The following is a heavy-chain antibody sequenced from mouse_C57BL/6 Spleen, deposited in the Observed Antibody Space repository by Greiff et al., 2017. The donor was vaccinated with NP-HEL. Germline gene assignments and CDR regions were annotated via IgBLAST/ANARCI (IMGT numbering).Heavy chain of an antibody. J-gene: IGHJ1*03. V-gene: IGHV3-6*01. D-gene: IGHD2-3*01. CDR3: ARAMMVKRYFDV. CDR2: ISYDGSN. Sequence: EVQLQESGPGLVKPSQSLSLTCSVTGYSITSGYYWNWIRQFPGNKLEWMGYISYDGSNNYNPSLKNRISITRDTSKNQFFLKLNSVTTEDTATYYCARAMMVKRYFDVWGTGTTVTVSS. CDR1: GYSITSGYY.